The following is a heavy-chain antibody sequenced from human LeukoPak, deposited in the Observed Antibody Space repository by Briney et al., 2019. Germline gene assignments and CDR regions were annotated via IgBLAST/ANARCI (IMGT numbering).Heavy chain of an antibody. CDR2: INPNSGGT. J-gene: IGHJ4*02. CDR1: GYTFTGYY. D-gene: IGHD3-22*01. V-gene: IGHV1-2*02. Sequence: ASVKVSCKASGYTFTGYYMHWVRQVPGQGREWMGWINPNSGGTNYAQKFQGRVTMTRDTSISTAYMELSRLRSDDTAVYYCARDQGYSDSSAFDYWGQGTLVTVSS. CDR3: ARDQGYSDSSAFDY.